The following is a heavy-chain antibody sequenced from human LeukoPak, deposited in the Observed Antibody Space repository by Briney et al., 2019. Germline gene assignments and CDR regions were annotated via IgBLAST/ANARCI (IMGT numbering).Heavy chain of an antibody. J-gene: IGHJ6*02. CDR2: IYYSGST. Sequence: SETLSLTCTVSGGSISSYYWSWIRQPPGKGLEWIGYIYYSGSTNYNPSLKSRVTISVDTSKNQFSLKLSSVTAADTAVYCCARRGRSPYYYYYGMDVWGQGTTVTVSS. CDR1: GGSISSYY. D-gene: IGHD3-10*01. CDR3: ARRGRSPYYYYYGMDV. V-gene: IGHV4-59*08.